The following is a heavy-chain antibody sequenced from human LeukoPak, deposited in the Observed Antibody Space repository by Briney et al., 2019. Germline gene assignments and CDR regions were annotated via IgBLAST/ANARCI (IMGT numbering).Heavy chain of an antibody. D-gene: IGHD2-2*01. V-gene: IGHV1-18*01. CDR1: GYTFTSYG. J-gene: IGHJ4*02. Sequence: GASVKVSCKASGYTFTSYGISWVRQAPGQGLEWTGWISAYNGNTNYAQKLQGRVTMTTDASTSTAYMELRSLRSDDTAVYYCARVVRYCSSTSCYPDYWGQGTLVTVSS. CDR3: ARVVRYCSSTSCYPDY. CDR2: ISAYNGNT.